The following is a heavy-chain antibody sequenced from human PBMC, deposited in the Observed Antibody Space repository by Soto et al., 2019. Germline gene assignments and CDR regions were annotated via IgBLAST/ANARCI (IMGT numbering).Heavy chain of an antibody. CDR3: ARIRGYSSSPSYLSYYYGMDV. CDR1: GGSISSSNW. D-gene: IGHD6-6*01. CDR2: IYHSGST. V-gene: IGHV4-4*02. J-gene: IGHJ6*02. Sequence: SETLSLTCAVSGGSISSSNWWSWVRQPPGKGLEWIGEIYHSGSTNYNPSLKSRVTISVDKSKNQFPLKLSSVTAADTAVYYCARIRGYSSSPSYLSYYYGMDVWGQGTTVTVSS.